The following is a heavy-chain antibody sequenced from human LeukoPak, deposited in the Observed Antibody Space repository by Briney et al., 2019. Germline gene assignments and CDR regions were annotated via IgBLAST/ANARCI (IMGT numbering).Heavy chain of an antibody. CDR2: TSNDGNNK. D-gene: IGHD2-15*01. CDR1: GFTFSNYA. CDR3: GRVAPGGRHIDY. J-gene: IGHJ4*02. Sequence: GGSLRLSCATSGFTFSNYAMHWDRQAPGKGLEWVAVTSNDGNNKHYIDSVKGRFTISRDNSKDTLYLQINSLRAEDTAVYYCGRVAPGGRHIDYWGQGTLVTVSS. V-gene: IGHV3-30-3*01.